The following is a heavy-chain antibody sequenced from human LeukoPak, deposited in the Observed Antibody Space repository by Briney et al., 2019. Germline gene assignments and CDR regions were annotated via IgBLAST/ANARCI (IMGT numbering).Heavy chain of an antibody. CDR3: ARDATVTTTYYYGMDV. J-gene: IGHJ6*04. V-gene: IGHV4-4*07. D-gene: IGHD4-17*01. Sequence: PSETLSLTCTVSGGSISSYYWSWIRQPAGKGLEWIGRIYTSGSTNYNPSLKSRVTMSVDTSKNQFSLKLSSVTAADTAVYYCARDATVTTTYYYGMDVWGKGTTVTVSS. CDR2: IYTSGST. CDR1: GGSISSYY.